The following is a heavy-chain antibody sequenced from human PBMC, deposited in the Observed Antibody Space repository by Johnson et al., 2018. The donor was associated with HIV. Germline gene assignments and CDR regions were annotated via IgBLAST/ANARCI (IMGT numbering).Heavy chain of an antibody. CDR3: AKDPSGTYTFKAFDI. J-gene: IGHJ3*02. CDR1: GFTFSDYY. CDR2: ISYNSGTI. Sequence: QLHVVESGGGLVKPGGSLRLSCAASGFTFSDYYMSWIRQAPGKGLEWVSGISYNSGTIGYADSVKGRFTISRDNAKNSLYLQMSSLRAEDTALYYCAKDPSGTYTFKAFDIWGQGTMVTVSS. D-gene: IGHD1-26*01. V-gene: IGHV3-11*01.